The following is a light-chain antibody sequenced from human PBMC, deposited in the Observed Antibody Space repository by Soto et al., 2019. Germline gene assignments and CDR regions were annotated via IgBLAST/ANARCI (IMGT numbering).Light chain of an antibody. V-gene: IGLV1-40*01. CDR2: GNS. CDR1: SSNIGAGYD. Sequence: QSVLTQPPSVSGAPGQRVTISCTGSSSNIGAGYDVHWYQQLPGTAPKLLSYGNSNRPSGVPDRFSGSKSGTSASLAITGLQAEDEADYYCQSYDSSLSVVVFGGGTKRTVL. J-gene: IGLJ2*01. CDR3: QSYDSSLSVVV.